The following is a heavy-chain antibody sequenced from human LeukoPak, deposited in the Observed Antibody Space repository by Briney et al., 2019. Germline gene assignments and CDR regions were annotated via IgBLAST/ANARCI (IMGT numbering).Heavy chain of an antibody. Sequence: ASVKVSFKASGGTFSSYAISWVRQAPGQGLEWMGRIIPSLGIANYAQKFQGRVTITADKSTSTAYMELSSLRSEDTAVYYCARGLNYYDSSGYEKWFDPWGQGTLVTVSS. J-gene: IGHJ5*02. CDR3: ARGLNYYDSSGYEKWFDP. CDR1: GGTFSSYA. CDR2: IIPSLGIA. D-gene: IGHD3-22*01. V-gene: IGHV1-69*04.